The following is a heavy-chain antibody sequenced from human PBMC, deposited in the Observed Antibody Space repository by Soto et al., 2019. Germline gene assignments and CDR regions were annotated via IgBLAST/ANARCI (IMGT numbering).Heavy chain of an antibody. CDR1: GGSISSSSYY. Sequence: QLQLQESGPGLVKPSETLSLTCTVSGGSISSSSYYWGWIRQPPGKGLAWIGSIYYSGSTYYNPFLKRRVTISVDTSKNQFSLKLSSVTAADTAVYYWARRTDYYGMDVWGQGTTVTVSS. CDR2: IYYSGST. V-gene: IGHV4-39*01. J-gene: IGHJ6*02. CDR3: ARRTDYYGMDV.